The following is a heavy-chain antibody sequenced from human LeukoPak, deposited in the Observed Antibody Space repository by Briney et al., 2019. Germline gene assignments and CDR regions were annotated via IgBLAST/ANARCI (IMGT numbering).Heavy chain of an antibody. D-gene: IGHD2-2*03. Sequence: GGSLRLSCAASGFTFSSYGMHGVRQAPGKGLEWVAFIRYDGSNKYYADSVKGRFTISRDNSKNTLYLQMNSLRAEDTAVYYCAKAPGYCSSTSCYGYFQHWGQGTLVTVSS. CDR2: IRYDGSNK. J-gene: IGHJ1*01. CDR3: AKAPGYCSSTSCYGYFQH. V-gene: IGHV3-30*02. CDR1: GFTFSSYG.